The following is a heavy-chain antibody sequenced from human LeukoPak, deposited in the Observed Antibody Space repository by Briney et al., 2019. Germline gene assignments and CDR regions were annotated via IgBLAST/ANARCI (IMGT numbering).Heavy chain of an antibody. CDR1: GYTIGSFGSYW. Sequence: KPGESLKISCKGSGYTIGSFGSYWIAWVRRMPGKGLEWMGSIYPIDSDTRYNPSFEGQVTVSVDRSISTAYLQWSSLKASDTAMFYCARANSARWFFDCWGQGSLLTVSS. D-gene: IGHD3-9*01. CDR3: ARANSARWFFDC. CDR2: IYPIDSDT. J-gene: IGHJ4*02. V-gene: IGHV5-51*03.